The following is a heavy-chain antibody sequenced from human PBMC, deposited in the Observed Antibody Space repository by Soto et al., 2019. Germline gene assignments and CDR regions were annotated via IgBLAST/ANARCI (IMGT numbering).Heavy chain of an antibody. CDR2: IKQDGSEK. V-gene: IGHV3-7*05. J-gene: IGHJ6*02. D-gene: IGHD6-19*01. CDR1: GFTFSSYW. Sequence: GGSLRLSCAASGFTFSSYWMSWVRQAPGKGLEWVANIKQDGSEKYYVDSVKGRFTISRDNAKNSLYVQMNSRRAEDTAVYYCARAYTPKQWRVKGGEEGSEILPTYYYYYGMDVWGQGTTVTVSS. CDR3: ARAYTPKQWRVKGGEEGSEILPTYYYYYGMDV.